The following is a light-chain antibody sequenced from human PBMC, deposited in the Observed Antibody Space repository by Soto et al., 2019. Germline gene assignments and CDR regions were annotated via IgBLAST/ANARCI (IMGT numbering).Light chain of an antibody. CDR1: QNLHSF. CDR3: QQRTRWPMT. Sequence: EIVLTQSTKTLSVSPGERVTLSCRASQNLHSFLNWYQQRPGQAPRPLIYDGSKRAAGVPDRISGDGSGTDYTLTIRSLEPEDFAVYYCQQRTRWPMTFGQGTRLEI. J-gene: IGKJ5*01. V-gene: IGKV3-11*01. CDR2: DGS.